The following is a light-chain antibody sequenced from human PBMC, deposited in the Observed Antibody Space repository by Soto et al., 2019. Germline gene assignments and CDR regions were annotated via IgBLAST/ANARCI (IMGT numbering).Light chain of an antibody. CDR2: GAS. J-gene: IGKJ1*01. CDR3: QQYNNLPPDRT. CDR1: QSVSSN. V-gene: IGKV3-15*01. Sequence: EIVMTQSPATLSVSPGERATLSCRASQSVSSNLAWYQQKPGQAPRLLIYGASTRATGIPARFSGSGSGTEFPPTISSLQSEDFAIYFCQQYNNLPPDRTFGQGTKVEIK.